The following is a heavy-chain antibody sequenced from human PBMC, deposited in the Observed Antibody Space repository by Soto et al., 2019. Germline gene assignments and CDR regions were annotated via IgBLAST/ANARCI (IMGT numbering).Heavy chain of an antibody. Sequence: SVKVSCKASGGTFSTYAISWVRQAPGQGLEWMGGIIPVFGAANYTQKFQGRVTITADESTRTVYMELSSLRSEDTAVYYCARARGPSMLRYYYGLDVWGQGTTVTVSS. CDR1: GGTFSTYA. J-gene: IGHJ6*02. V-gene: IGHV1-69*13. D-gene: IGHD3-10*02. CDR3: ARARGPSMLRYYYGLDV. CDR2: IIPVFGAA.